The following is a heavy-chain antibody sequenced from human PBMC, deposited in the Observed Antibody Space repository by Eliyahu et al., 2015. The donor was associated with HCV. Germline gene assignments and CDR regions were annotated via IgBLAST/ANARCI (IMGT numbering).Heavy chain of an antibody. CDR2: INHSGST. Sequence: QVQLQQWGAGLLKPSXTLSLTCAVYGXPFSGYYWSWIRQAPGKGLEWIGEINHSGSTNYNPSLKSRVTISVDTSKSQFSLKMTSVTAADTAVYYCASGGFLEWQSDYWGQGTLVTVSS. CDR3: ASGGFLEWQSDY. CDR1: GXPFSGYY. D-gene: IGHD3-3*01. J-gene: IGHJ4*02. V-gene: IGHV4-34*01.